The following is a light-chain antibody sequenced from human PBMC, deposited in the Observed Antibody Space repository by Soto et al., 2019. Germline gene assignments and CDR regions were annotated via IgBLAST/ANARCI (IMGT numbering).Light chain of an antibody. CDR1: QSVSSIY. J-gene: IGKJ1*01. CDR3: QQYGSSSWT. V-gene: IGKV3-20*01. CDR2: GAS. Sequence: EIVLTQSPGTLSLSPGERATLSCRASQSVSSIYLAWYQHKPGQAPRLLIYGASSRATGIPDRFSGSGSGTDFTLTISRLEPEDFAVYYCQQYGSSSWTFGRGPTVEIK.